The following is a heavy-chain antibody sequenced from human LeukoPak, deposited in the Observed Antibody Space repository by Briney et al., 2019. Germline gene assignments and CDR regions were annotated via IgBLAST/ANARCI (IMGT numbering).Heavy chain of an antibody. CDR3: ARRGRWLHTIDY. CDR2: INHSGGT. D-gene: IGHD5-24*01. Sequence: SSETLSLTCAVYGGSFSGYYWSWIRQPPGKGLEWIGEINHSGGTNYNPSLQSRVTIAVDTSKNQFSLKLSSVTAADTAVYYCARRGRWLHTIDYWGQGTLVTVSS. CDR1: GGSFSGYY. J-gene: IGHJ4*02. V-gene: IGHV4-34*01.